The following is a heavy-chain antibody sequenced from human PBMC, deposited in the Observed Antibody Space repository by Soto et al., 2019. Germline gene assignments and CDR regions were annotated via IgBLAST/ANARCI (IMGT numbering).Heavy chain of an antibody. CDR2: IKSKTDGGTT. J-gene: IGHJ6*02. D-gene: IGHD2-15*01. CDR1: GFTFSNAW. Sequence: GGSLRLSCAASGFTFSNAWMSWVRQAPGKGLEWVDRIKSKTDGGTTDYAAPVKGRFTISRDDSKNTLYLQMNSLKTEDTAVYYCTTAVLIGYYYYGMDVWGQGTTVTAP. CDR3: TTAVLIGYYYYGMDV. V-gene: IGHV3-15*01.